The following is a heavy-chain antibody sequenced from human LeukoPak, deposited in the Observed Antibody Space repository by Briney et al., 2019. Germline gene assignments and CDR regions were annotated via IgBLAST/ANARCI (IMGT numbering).Heavy chain of an antibody. V-gene: IGHV4-4*07. Sequence: SETLSLTCTVSGGSISSYSWNWIRQPPGKGLEWIGRIYSGGSTNYNPSLKSRVTISFDTSKNQFSLNLSSVTAADTAVYYCARDIGDGFVYWGQGTLVTVSS. J-gene: IGHJ4*02. D-gene: IGHD2-15*01. CDR3: ARDIGDGFVY. CDR1: GGSISSYS. CDR2: IYSGGST.